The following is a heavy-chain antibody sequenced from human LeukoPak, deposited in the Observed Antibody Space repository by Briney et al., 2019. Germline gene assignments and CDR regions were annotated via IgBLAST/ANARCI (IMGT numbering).Heavy chain of an antibody. CDR3: ARDRTYYYEISGYWGLDY. V-gene: IGHV3-30*04. CDR1: GFTFSNYA. D-gene: IGHD3-22*01. J-gene: IGHJ4*02. Sequence: GGSLRLSCAASGFTFSNYAMHWVRQAPGKGLQFVAVISYDGSNKNYGDSVKGRFTISRDTSENSLYLQMNSLRVEDTAVYYWARDRTYYYEISGYWGLDYWGQGTLVTVSS. CDR2: ISYDGSNK.